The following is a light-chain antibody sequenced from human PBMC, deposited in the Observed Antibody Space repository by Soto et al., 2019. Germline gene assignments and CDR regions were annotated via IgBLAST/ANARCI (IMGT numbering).Light chain of an antibody. CDR1: QSVSGN. CDR3: QQYHNWPLT. CDR2: GAS. J-gene: IGKJ3*01. Sequence: IVMTQSPATLSVSPGERATLSCRASQSVSGNLAWYQQKPGQAPRLLIYGASTRATGIPARFSGSGSGTEFTLTINSLQSEDFAVYYCQQYHNWPLTFGPGTKVDIK. V-gene: IGKV3-15*01.